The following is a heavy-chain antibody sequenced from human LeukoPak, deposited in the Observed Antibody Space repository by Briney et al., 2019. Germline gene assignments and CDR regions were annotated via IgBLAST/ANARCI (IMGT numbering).Heavy chain of an antibody. CDR2: ISYDGSNK. J-gene: IGHJ3*02. CDR1: GFTFSNYG. V-gene: IGHV3-30*18. D-gene: IGHD3-22*01. Sequence: PGGSLRLSCATSGFTFSNYGMHWVRQAPGKGLQWVAIISYDGSNKYYADSVKGRLTISRDNSKNTLYLQMNSLRAEDTAVYYCANGYYDSSGYYQDAFDIWGQGTMVTVSS. CDR3: ANGYYDSSGYYQDAFDI.